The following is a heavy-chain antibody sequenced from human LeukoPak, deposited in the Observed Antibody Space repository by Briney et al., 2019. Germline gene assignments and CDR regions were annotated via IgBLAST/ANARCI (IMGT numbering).Heavy chain of an antibody. CDR2: MNPNSGNT. D-gene: IGHD3-10*01. V-gene: IGHV1-8*01. Sequence: ASVKVSCKASGYTFTSYDINWVRQATGQGLEWMGWMNPNSGNTGYAQKFQGRVTMTRNTSISTAYMELSSLRSEDTAVYYCARGSRGGGFGELLRYLSFYYGMDVWGQGTTVTVSS. J-gene: IGHJ6*02. CDR3: ARGSRGGGFGELLRYLSFYYGMDV. CDR1: GYTFTSYD.